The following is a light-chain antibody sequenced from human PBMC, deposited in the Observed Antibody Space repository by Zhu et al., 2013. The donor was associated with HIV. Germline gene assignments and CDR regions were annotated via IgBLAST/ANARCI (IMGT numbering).Light chain of an antibody. Sequence: DIQMTQSPSSLSASVGDRVTITCQASQDISTFLNWYQQKPGKAPNLLIFDASYLQTGVPSRFSGSGSGTHFTLTISNLQPEDFATYYCQQYDYPPLMYTFGQGTKLDMK. V-gene: IGKV1-33*01. CDR3: QQYDYPPLMYT. J-gene: IGKJ2*01. CDR1: QDISTF. CDR2: DAS.